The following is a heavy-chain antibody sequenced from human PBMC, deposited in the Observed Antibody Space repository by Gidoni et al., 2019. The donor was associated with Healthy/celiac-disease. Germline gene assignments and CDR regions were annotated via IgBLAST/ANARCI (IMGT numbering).Heavy chain of an antibody. D-gene: IGHD6-19*01. J-gene: IGHJ3*02. V-gene: IGHV4-59*01. CDR3: ASSNPRLGAVAGTGVEQGAFDI. CDR1: GGSISSYY. Sequence: QVQLQESGPGLVKPSETLSLTCTVSGGSISSYYWSWIRQPPGKGLEWIGYIYYSGSTNYNPSLKSRVTISVDTSKNQFSLKLSSVTAADTAVYYCASSNPRLGAVAGTGVEQGAFDIWGQGTMVTVSS. CDR2: IYYSGST.